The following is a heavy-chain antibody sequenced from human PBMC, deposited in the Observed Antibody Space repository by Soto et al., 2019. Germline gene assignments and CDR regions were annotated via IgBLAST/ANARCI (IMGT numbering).Heavy chain of an antibody. CDR1: CGSFRGHY. J-gene: IGHJ4*02. CDR2: INHSGGT. V-gene: IGHV4-34*01. CDR3: ARVSVDTVDSSGFYDY. Sequence: SETLSRTCAVYCGSFRGHYWSCIRQPPWKGLEWIGGINHSGGTSYNPSLKSRVTISVDTSKSQFYLKLTSVSAADRAVYYCARVSVDTVDSSGFYDYWGKGTKVTVSS. D-gene: IGHD3-22*01.